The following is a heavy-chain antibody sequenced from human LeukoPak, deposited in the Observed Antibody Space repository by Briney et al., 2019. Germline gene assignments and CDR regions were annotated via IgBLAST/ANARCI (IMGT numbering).Heavy chain of an antibody. V-gene: IGHV4-59*12. D-gene: IGHD2-15*01. CDR3: ARDEALRGVVDY. CDR1: GGSISSYY. J-gene: IGHJ4*02. Sequence: SETLSLTCTVSGGSISSYYWSWIRQPPGKGLEWIGYIYYSGSTNYNPSLKSRVTISVDKSKNQFSLKLSSVTAADTAVYYCARDEALRGVVDYWGQGTLVTVSS. CDR2: IYYSGST.